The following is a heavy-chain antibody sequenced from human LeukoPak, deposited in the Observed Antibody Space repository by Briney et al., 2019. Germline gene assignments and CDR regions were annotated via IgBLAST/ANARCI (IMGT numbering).Heavy chain of an antibody. Sequence: GGSLRLSCAASEFTVTSTYMSWVRHAPGKGLQWVSLLFPGGAITYADSVKGRFIISRDNSKNTLSLQMNSLTADDTAVYYCVRGPRYYDDSGFHYGVFDIWGQGTVVTVSS. CDR1: EFTVTSTY. D-gene: IGHD3-22*01. CDR2: LFPGGAI. J-gene: IGHJ3*02. CDR3: VRGPRYYDDSGFHYGVFDI. V-gene: IGHV3-53*01.